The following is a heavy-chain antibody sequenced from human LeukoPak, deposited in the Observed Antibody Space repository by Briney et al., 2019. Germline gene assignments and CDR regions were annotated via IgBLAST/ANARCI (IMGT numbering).Heavy chain of an antibody. CDR1: GYTLTELS. Sequence: ASVKVSCKVSGYTLTELSMHWVRQAPGKGLEWMGGFDPEDGETIYAQKFQGRVTITADESTSTAYMELSSLRSEDTAVYYCARSLLWTGPTYDAFDIWGQGTMVTVSS. D-gene: IGHD3/OR15-3a*01. J-gene: IGHJ3*02. V-gene: IGHV1-24*01. CDR3: ARSLLWTGPTYDAFDI. CDR2: FDPEDGET.